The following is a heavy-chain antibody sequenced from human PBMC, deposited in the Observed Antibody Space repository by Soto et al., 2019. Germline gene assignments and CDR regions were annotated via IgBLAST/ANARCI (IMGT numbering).Heavy chain of an antibody. J-gene: IGHJ4*02. CDR2: LTAFNGNT. CDR1: GSTFTDYG. CDR3: ARISQSDFWIGYKYFFDY. Sequence: QVHLVQSGAKLEKPGASVKVSCKASGSTFTDYGISWVRQAPGQGLKWMGWLTAFNGNTKDAQQFHGRVTMTTDTTTSTAYMELRSLESDDTAVYYCARISQSDFWIGYKYFFDYWGQGTLVTVSS. V-gene: IGHV1-18*01. D-gene: IGHD3-3*01.